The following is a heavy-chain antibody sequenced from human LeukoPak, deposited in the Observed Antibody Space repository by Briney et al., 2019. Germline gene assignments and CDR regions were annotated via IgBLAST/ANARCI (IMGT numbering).Heavy chain of an antibody. CDR2: IYHSGST. CDR3: ARDGDYVYFDY. D-gene: IGHD4-17*01. J-gene: IGHJ4*02. V-gene: IGHV4-38-2*02. CDR1: GYSISSGYY. Sequence: SETLSLTCAASGYSISSGYYWGWIRQTPGKGLEWIGSIYHSGSTYYNPSLKSRVTISVDTSKNQFSLKLSSVTAADTAVYYCARDGDYVYFDYWGQGTLVTVSS.